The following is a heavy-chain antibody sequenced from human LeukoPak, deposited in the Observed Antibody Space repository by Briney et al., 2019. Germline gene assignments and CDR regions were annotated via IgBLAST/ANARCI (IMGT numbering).Heavy chain of an antibody. D-gene: IGHD3-22*01. J-gene: IGHJ2*01. CDR2: INPSGGST. CDR3: ARDAPPDYYDSSGQLPNWYFDL. CDR1: GYTFTSYY. V-gene: IGHV1-46*01. Sequence: GASVKVSCKASGYTFTSYYMHWVRQAPGQGLEWMGIINPSGGSTSYAQKFQGRVTMTRDTSTSTVYMELSSLRSEDTAVYYCARDAPPDYYDSSGQLPNWYFDLWGRGTLVTVSS.